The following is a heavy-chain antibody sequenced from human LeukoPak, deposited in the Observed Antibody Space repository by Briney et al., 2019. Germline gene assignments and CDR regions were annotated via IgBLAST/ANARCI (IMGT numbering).Heavy chain of an antibody. D-gene: IGHD3-22*01. V-gene: IGHV4-39*07. Sequence: SETLSLTCTVSGGSISSSSYYWGWIRQPPGKGLEWIGEINHSGSTNYDPSLKSRVTISVDTSKNQFSLKLSSVTAADTAVYYCARGNMIWYFDYWGQGTLVTVSS. CDR3: ARGNMIWYFDY. CDR1: GGSISSSSYY. CDR2: INHSGST. J-gene: IGHJ4*02.